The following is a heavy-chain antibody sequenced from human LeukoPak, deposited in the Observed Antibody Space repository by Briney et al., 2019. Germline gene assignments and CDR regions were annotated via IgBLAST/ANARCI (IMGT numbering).Heavy chain of an antibody. CDR2: ISGSGGST. V-gene: IGHV3-23*01. D-gene: IGHD3-22*01. CDR3: AKTRYYYDSSGYCYAYYFDY. CDR1: GFTFSSYA. J-gene: IGHJ4*02. Sequence: GGSLRLSCAASGFTFSSYAMSWVRQAPGKGLEWVSAISGSGGSTYYADSVKGRSTISRDNSKNTLYLQMNSLRAEDTAVYYCAKTRYYYDSSGYCYAYYFDYWGQGTLVTVSS.